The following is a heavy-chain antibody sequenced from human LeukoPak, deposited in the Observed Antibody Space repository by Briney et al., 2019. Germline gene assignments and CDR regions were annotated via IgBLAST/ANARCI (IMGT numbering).Heavy chain of an antibody. J-gene: IGHJ3*02. CDR3: ASLMTHGPRRDHYYGSGSHVAFDI. CDR2: IYPGDSDT. D-gene: IGHD3-10*01. CDR1: GYLFTSYW. Sequence: PGESLQISCQGPGYLFTSYWIGWVRQVPGKGLEWMGIIYPGDSDTTYSPSFQGQVTISADKSISTAYLQWSSLKASDTAMYYCASLMTHGPRRDHYYGSGSHVAFDIWGQGTMVTVSS. V-gene: IGHV5-51*01.